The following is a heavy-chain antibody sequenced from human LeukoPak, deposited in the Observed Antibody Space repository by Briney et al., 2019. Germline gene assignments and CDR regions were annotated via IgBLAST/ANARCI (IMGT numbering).Heavy chain of an antibody. Sequence: SQTLSLTCTVSGASINTAAYSWSWLRLPPGKGLEWIGYIYNGGGKYFNASLKSRLTMSVDTSKNQFSLRLSSVTDADTAVYYCARGLASGYPPIPFDYWGQGTLVTVSS. CDR2: IYNGGGK. CDR3: ARGLASGYPPIPFDY. CDR1: GASINTAAYS. D-gene: IGHD3-3*01. J-gene: IGHJ4*02. V-gene: IGHV4-30-4*07.